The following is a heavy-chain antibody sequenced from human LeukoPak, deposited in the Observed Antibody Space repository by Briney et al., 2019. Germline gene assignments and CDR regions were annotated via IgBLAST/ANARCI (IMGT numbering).Heavy chain of an antibody. CDR3: ANRGS. J-gene: IGHJ1*01. V-gene: IGHV3-53*01. CDR1: GSVISSDF. D-gene: IGHD5-12*01. CDR2: LQNGAT. Sequence: ALLRLSCAAAGSVISSDFITWVRQPPGKGLEWVSMLQNGATFYADSVKGRFTISSDTSKNALYLQMNSLRAEDTAVYYCANRGSWGQGTLVTVSS.